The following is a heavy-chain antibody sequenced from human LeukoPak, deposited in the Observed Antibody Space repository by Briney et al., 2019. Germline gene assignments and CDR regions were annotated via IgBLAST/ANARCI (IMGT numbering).Heavy chain of an antibody. V-gene: IGHV4-59*01. CDR3: ARLAPGNYDILTGDPKVVFDY. Sequence: PSETLSLTCTASGGSISSFFWSWIRQPPGKGLEWIGYVHSSGSTKYNPSLKSRLIISVDMSRNQFSLKLRSVSVADTAVYYCARLAPGNYDILTGDPKVVFDYWGQGALVTVSS. J-gene: IGHJ4*02. CDR1: GGSISSFF. D-gene: IGHD3-9*01. CDR2: VHSSGST.